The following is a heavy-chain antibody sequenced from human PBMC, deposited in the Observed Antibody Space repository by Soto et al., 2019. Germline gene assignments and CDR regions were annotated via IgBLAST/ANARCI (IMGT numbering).Heavy chain of an antibody. D-gene: IGHD3-9*01. J-gene: IGHJ6*02. CDR2: IYYSGST. Sequence: SETLSLTCTVSGGSISSYYWSWLRQPPGKGLEWIGYIYYSGSTNYNPSLKSRVTISVDTSKNQFSLKLSSVTAADTAVYYCARDNSISGYYYYGMDAWGQGTTVTVSS. CDR1: GGSISSYY. V-gene: IGHV4-59*01. CDR3: ARDNSISGYYYYGMDA.